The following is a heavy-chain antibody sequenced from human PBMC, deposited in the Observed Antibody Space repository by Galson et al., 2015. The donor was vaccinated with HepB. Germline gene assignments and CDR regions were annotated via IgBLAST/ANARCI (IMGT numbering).Heavy chain of an antibody. CDR3: AHRAYGSSWWDY. CDR1: GFSLSTRGVG. Sequence: PALVKPTQTLTLTCTFSGFSLSTRGVGVGWIRQPPGKALEWLALIYWDDDKRYSPSLKSRVTITKDTSKNQVILTMTNMDPVDTATYYCAHRAYGSSWWDYWGQGTLVTVSS. D-gene: IGHD6-19*01. V-gene: IGHV2-5*02. CDR2: IYWDDDK. J-gene: IGHJ4*02.